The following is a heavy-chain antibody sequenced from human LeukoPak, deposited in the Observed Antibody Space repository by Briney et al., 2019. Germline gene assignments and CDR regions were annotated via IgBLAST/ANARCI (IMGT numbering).Heavy chain of an antibody. CDR3: ARAGNDYGDPYFDY. D-gene: IGHD4-17*01. Sequence: PGGSLRLSCAASGFTFSSYWMHWVRQAPGKGLVWVSRINSDGSSTSYADSVKGRFTISRDNAKNTLYLQMNSLIVEDTAVYYCARAGNDYGDPYFDYWGQGTLVTVSS. CDR2: INSDGSST. CDR1: GFTFSSYW. V-gene: IGHV3-74*01. J-gene: IGHJ4*02.